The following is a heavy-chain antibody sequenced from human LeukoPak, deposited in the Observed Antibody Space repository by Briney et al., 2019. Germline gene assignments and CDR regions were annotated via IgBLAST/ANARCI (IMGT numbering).Heavy chain of an antibody. V-gene: IGHV1-2*02. D-gene: IGHD2-21*02. J-gene: IGHJ4*02. CDR2: INLNNGAT. Sequence: GASVKVFCKASGFTFTAYYLYWVRQAPGQGLECVGFINLNNGATGYAQNFQGRVTMTRDTSISTAFMELSSLRSDDTAVYYCARDGDSTAPDFDFWGQGALVTVSS. CDR1: GFTFTAYY. CDR3: ARDGDSTAPDFDF.